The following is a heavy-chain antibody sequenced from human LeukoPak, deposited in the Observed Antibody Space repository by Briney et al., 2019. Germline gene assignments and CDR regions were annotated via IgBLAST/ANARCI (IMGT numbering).Heavy chain of an antibody. CDR1: GGSISSSSYY. CDR2: IYYSGST. J-gene: IGHJ4*02. V-gene: IGHV4-39*07. Sequence: PSETLSLTCAVSGGSISSSSYYWDWIRQPPGKGLEWIASIYYSGSTYYNPSLKSRVTISVDTSKNQFSLKLSSVTAADTAVYYCARVGGYSYGYDTPFDYWGQGTLVTVSS. CDR3: ARVGGYSYGYDTPFDY. D-gene: IGHD5-18*01.